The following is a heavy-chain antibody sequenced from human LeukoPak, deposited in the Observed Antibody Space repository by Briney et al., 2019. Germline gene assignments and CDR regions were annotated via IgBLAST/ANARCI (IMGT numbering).Heavy chain of an antibody. CDR1: GFTFSSYS. CDR3: ARDHPDYGSGSYSLDY. J-gene: IGHJ4*02. V-gene: IGHV3-21*04. CDR2: ISSSGSYI. Sequence: GGSLRLSCAASGFTFSSYSMNWVRQAPGKGLEWVSSISSSGSYIYYADSVKGRFTISRDNAKNSLYLQMNSLRAEDTAVHYCARDHPDYGSGSYSLDYWGQGTLVTVSS. D-gene: IGHD3-10*01.